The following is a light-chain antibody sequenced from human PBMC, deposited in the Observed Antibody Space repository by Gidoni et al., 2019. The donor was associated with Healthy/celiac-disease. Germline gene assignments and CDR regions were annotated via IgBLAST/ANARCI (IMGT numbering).Light chain of an antibody. Sequence: DIVLTQSPATLSLSPGERATLSCRASQSVSSYLAWYQQKPGQAPRLLIYDASNRATGIPARFSGSGSGTDFTLTISSLEPEDSAVYYCQQRSNWPLFTFGPXTKLDIK. J-gene: IGKJ3*01. CDR3: QQRSNWPLFT. CDR2: DAS. CDR1: QSVSSY. V-gene: IGKV3-11*01.